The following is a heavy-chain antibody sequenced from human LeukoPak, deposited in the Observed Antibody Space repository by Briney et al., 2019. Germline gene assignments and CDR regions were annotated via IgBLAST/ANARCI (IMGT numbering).Heavy chain of an antibody. J-gene: IGHJ3*01. CDR2: INPSGGSI. Sequence: ASVKVSCKASGDTFSSYYMHWVRQAPGQGLEWMGIINPSGGSITYAQMFQGRVTMTGDMSTSTVYMELSSLRSEDTSVYYCSRGRHYYESSDYYYEGDAFDVWGQGTMVTVSS. D-gene: IGHD3-22*01. CDR1: GDTFSSYY. V-gene: IGHV1-46*01. CDR3: SRGRHYYESSDYYYEGDAFDV.